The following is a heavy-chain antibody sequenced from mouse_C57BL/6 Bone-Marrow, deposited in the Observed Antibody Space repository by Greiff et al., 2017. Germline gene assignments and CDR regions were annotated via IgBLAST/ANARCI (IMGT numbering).Heavy chain of an antibody. D-gene: IGHD2-4*01. Sequence: EVQVVESGEGLVKPGGSLKLSCAASGFTFSSYAMSWVRQTPEKRLEWVAYISSGGDYIYYADTVKGRFTISRENARNTLYLQMSSLTSEDTAMYYCTRVFYDYDDYWGQGTTLTVSS. CDR3: TRVFYDYDDY. CDR2: ISSGGDYI. J-gene: IGHJ2*01. V-gene: IGHV5-9-1*02. CDR1: GFTFSSYA.